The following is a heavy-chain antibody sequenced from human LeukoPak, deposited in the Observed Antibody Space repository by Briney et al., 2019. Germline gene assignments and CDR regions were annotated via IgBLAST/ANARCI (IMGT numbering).Heavy chain of an antibody. CDR1: GFTFSYYA. V-gene: IGHV3-33*01. J-gene: IGHJ6*02. Sequence: PGGSLRLSRSASGFTFSYYAIHWVRQAPGKGLEWVALIWSDGSNKYYADSVKGRITISRDNSKNTVYLQMNSLRAEDTAVYYCARVHRPGSYYNPYYYYYGMDVWGQGTTVTVSS. D-gene: IGHD3-10*01. CDR3: ARVHRPGSYYNPYYYYYGMDV. CDR2: IWSDGSNK.